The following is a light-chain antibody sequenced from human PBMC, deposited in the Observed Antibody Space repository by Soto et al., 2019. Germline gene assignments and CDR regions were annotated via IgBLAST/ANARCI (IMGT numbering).Light chain of an antibody. Sequence: DIRVTQSPSFLSASVGDRVTITCRASQGIRDYLAWYQQKPGKAPKLLIFGASNLHSGVPSRFNGSGSGTEFTLTISSLQPEDFATYYCQQLNTNPLTFGPGTKVDIK. J-gene: IGKJ3*01. CDR1: QGIRDY. V-gene: IGKV1-9*01. CDR3: QQLNTNPLT. CDR2: GAS.